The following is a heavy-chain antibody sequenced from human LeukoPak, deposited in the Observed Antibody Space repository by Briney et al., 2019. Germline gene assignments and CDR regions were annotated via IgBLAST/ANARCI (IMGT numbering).Heavy chain of an antibody. CDR1: GYTFTSYD. D-gene: IGHD1-26*01. J-gene: IGHJ5*02. CDR2: MNPNSGNT. Sequence: ASVKVSCKASGYTFTSYDINWVRQATGQGLEWMGWMNPNSGNTGYAQKFQGRVTMTRNTSISTAYMELSSLRSEDTAVYYCARAYSGSYYTAGGGWFDPWGQGTLVTVSS. V-gene: IGHV1-8*01. CDR3: ARAYSGSYYTAGGGWFDP.